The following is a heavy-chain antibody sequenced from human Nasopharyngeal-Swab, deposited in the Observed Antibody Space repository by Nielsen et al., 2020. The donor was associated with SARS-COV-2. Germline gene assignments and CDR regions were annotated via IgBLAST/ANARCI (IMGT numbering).Heavy chain of an antibody. Sequence: GGSLRLSCAASGFTFSSYAMSWVRQAPGKGLEWVSAISGSGGSTYYADSVKGRFTTSRDNSKNTLYLQMNSLRAEDTAVYYCAKGLWFGELLSGLNYWGQGTLATVSS. CDR3: AKGLWFGELLSGLNY. D-gene: IGHD3-10*01. J-gene: IGHJ4*02. CDR2: ISGSGGST. CDR1: GFTFSSYA. V-gene: IGHV3-23*01.